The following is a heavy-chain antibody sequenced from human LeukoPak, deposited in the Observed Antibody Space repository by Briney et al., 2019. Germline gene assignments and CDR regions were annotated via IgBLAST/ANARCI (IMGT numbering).Heavy chain of an antibody. CDR3: ARHWKYCNIGDCHDNWFDP. D-gene: IGHD2-8*01. CDR2: MYYSGIN. V-gene: IGHV4-39*01. CDR1: GVSISTSGYY. J-gene: IGHJ5*02. Sequence: SETLSLSCTVSGVSISTSGYYWGRLRQPPGKGLEWIVSMYYSGINYYNPSLKRRVTTSVDMYKNQFSLKLTSVTAADTAVYYCARHWKYCNIGDCHDNWFDPWGQGTLVTVSS.